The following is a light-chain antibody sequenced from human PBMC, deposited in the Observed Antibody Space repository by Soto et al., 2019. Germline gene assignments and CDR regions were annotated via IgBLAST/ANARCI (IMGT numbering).Light chain of an antibody. J-gene: IGKJ1*01. Sequence: DIQMTQSPPTLSASVGDRVTITCRASQSISSWLAWYQQKPGKAPKVLIYKASNLHSGVPSRFSGSGSGTDFTLTISSLQPDDFASYYCQQYYSYPRTFGQGTTVDIK. CDR2: KAS. CDR1: QSISSW. CDR3: QQYYSYPRT. V-gene: IGKV1-5*03.